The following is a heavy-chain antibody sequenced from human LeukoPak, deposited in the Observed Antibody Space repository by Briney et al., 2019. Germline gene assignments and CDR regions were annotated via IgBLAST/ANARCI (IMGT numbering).Heavy chain of an antibody. J-gene: IGHJ4*02. CDR1: GFTFSSYA. Sequence: GGSLRLSCAASGFTFSSYAMSWVRQAPGKGLEWVSAISGSGGSTYYADSVKGRFTISRDNAKNSVYLQMNSLRAEDTAVYYCARSYYDNSGSFGFWGQGTLVTVSP. V-gene: IGHV3-23*01. D-gene: IGHD3-22*01. CDR3: ARSYYDNSGSFGF. CDR2: ISGSGGST.